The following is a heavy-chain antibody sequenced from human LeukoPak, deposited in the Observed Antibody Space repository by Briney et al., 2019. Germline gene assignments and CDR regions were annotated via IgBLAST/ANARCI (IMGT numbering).Heavy chain of an antibody. CDR1: GFTFSSYA. D-gene: IGHD2-21*02. CDR2: IIGSGGST. CDR3: AKGPYCGGDCYAPEYFQH. Sequence: GGPLRLSCAASGFTFSSYAMSWVRQAPGKGLEWVSAIIGSGGSTYYADSVKGRFTISRDNSKNTLYLQMNSLRAEDTAVYYCAKGPYCGGDCYAPEYFQHWGQGTLVTVSS. J-gene: IGHJ1*01. V-gene: IGHV3-23*01.